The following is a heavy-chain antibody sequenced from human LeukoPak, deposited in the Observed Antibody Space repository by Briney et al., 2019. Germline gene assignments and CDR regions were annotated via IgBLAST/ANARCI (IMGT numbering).Heavy chain of an antibody. CDR3: ARIWPDL. V-gene: IGHV4-34*01. Sequence: SETLSLTCAVYGESFSGHFRSWIRQPPGKGLEWIGEINHSGYTNYNPSLKSRVTISVDTSKKQFSLRLNSVTAADTAVYYCARIWPDLWGRGTLVTVSS. J-gene: IGHJ2*01. CDR2: INHSGYT. CDR1: GESFSGHF. D-gene: IGHD3-10*01.